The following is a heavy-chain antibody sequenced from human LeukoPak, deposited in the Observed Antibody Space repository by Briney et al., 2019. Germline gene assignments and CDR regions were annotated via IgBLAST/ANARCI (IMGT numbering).Heavy chain of an antibody. V-gene: IGHV4-34*01. CDR2: FNHSGST. CDR1: GGSFSGYY. J-gene: IGHJ4*02. D-gene: IGHD2-2*01. CDR3: ALGDCSSTSCYVFDY. Sequence: SETLSLTCAVYGGSFSGYYWSWIRQPPGKGLEWIGEFNHSGSTNYNPSLKSRVTISVDTSKNQFSLKLSSVTAADTAVYFCALGDCSSTSCYVFDYWGQGTLVTVSS.